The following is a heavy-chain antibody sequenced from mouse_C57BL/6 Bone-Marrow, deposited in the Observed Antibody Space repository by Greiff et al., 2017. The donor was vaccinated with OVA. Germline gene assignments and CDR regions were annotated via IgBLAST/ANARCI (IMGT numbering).Heavy chain of an antibody. CDR3: AGRMVTTDYVDD. V-gene: IGHV14-2*01. CDR1: GFNIKDYY. J-gene: IGHJ2*01. D-gene: IGHD2-2*01. Sequence: VQLQQSGAELVKPGASVKLSCTASGFNIKDYYMHWVKQRTEQGLEWIGRIDPEAGETKYAPKFQGKATIPADTSSNTAYLQLSSLTSEETAVYYGAGRMVTTDYVDDWGQGTTLTVSS. CDR2: IDPEAGET.